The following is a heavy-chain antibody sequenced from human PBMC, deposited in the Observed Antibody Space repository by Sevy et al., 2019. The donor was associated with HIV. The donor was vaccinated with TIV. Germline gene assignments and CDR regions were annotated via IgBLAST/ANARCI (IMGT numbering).Heavy chain of an antibody. CDR3: ARWGGGYFFDI. D-gene: IGHD1-26*01. Sequence: SDTLSLTCTVSDGSISSSSYYWGWIRQPPGKGLEWIGSIYYSGSTYYNPSLKSRVTISVDTSKNQFSLKLSSVTAADTAVYYCARWGGGYFFDIWGQGTMVTVSS. CDR1: DGSISSSSYY. J-gene: IGHJ3*02. V-gene: IGHV4-39*01. CDR2: IYYSGST.